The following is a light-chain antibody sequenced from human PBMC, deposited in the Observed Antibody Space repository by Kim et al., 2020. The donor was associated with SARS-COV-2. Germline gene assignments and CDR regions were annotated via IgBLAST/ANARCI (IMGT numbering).Light chain of an antibody. CDR2: EDN. J-gene: IGLJ1*01. V-gene: IGLV2-8*01. CDR1: RRVGGNYNS. CDR3: SSYAGSNNYV. Sequence: GQSVSMSCYGPRRVGGNYNSVSWCQQHPDKAPKLMIYEDNKRPSGVPDRFSGSKSGNTASLTVSGLQTEDEAEYYCSSYAGSNNYVSGTGTKVTVL.